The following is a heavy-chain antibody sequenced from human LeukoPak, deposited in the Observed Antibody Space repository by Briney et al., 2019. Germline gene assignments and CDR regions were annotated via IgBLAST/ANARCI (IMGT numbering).Heavy chain of an antibody. CDR3: ARDYYGSGSYYNRGFDY. CDR1: GFTFSSYW. V-gene: IGHV3-7*03. Sequence: PGGSLRLSCAASGFTFSSYWISWVRQAPGKGLEWVANIKQDGSEKYYVDSVKGRFTISRDNAKNSLYLQMNSLRAEDTAVYYCARDYYGSGSYYNRGFDYWGQGTLVTVSS. J-gene: IGHJ4*02. CDR2: IKQDGSEK. D-gene: IGHD3-10*01.